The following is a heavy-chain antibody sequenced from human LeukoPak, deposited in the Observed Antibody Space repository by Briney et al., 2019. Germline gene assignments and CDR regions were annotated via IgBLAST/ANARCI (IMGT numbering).Heavy chain of an antibody. V-gene: IGHV4-34*01. CDR3: AREYGYCSGGSCYLDYYYYMDV. CDR1: GGSFSGYY. D-gene: IGHD2-15*01. Sequence: LETLSLTCAVYGGSFSGYYWSWIRQPPGKGLEWIGEINHSGSTNYNPSLKSRVTISVDTSKNQFSLKLSSVTAADTAVYYCAREYGYCSGGSCYLDYYYYMDVWGKGTTVTVSS. J-gene: IGHJ6*03. CDR2: INHSGST.